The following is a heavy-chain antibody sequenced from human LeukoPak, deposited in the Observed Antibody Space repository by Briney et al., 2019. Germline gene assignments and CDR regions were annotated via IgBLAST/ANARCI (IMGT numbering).Heavy chain of an antibody. Sequence: ASVKVSCKASGYTFTGYYMHWVRQAPGQGLEWMGWINPNSGGTIYTQKFQGRVTMTRDTSISTAYMELSSLRSEDTAVYYCARGAEMATINDAFDIWGQGTMVTVSS. CDR2: INPNSGGT. CDR1: GYTFTGYY. D-gene: IGHD5-24*01. J-gene: IGHJ3*02. V-gene: IGHV1-2*02. CDR3: ARGAEMATINDAFDI.